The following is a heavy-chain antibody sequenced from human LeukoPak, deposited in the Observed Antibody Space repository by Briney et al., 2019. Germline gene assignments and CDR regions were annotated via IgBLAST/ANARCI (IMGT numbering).Heavy chain of an antibody. J-gene: IGHJ1*01. CDR2: ISYDGSNK. CDR1: GFTFRTYG. CDR3: ARGTGYYDSSGSDPSNEYFQH. V-gene: IGHV3-30*03. D-gene: IGHD3-22*01. Sequence: PGGSLRLSCAASGFTFRTYGMHWGRQTPGKGVEGGAVISYDGSNKYYADFVKGRFTISRDNSKNTLYLQINSLRAEDTAVYYCARGTGYYDSSGSDPSNEYFQHWGQGTLITVSA.